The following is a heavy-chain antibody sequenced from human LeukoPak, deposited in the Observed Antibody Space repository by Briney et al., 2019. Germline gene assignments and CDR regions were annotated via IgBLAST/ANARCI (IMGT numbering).Heavy chain of an antibody. CDR1: GGSISSGSYY. CDR2: IYTSGST. J-gene: IGHJ4*02. V-gene: IGHV4-61*02. Sequence: SQTLSLTCTVSGGSISSGSYYWIWLPQPAGKGLEWIGRIYTSGSTNYNPSLKSRVTISVDTSKNQFSLKLSSVTAADTAVYYCARGSSGFLGYWGQGTLVTVSS. D-gene: IGHD6-19*01. CDR3: ARGSSGFLGY.